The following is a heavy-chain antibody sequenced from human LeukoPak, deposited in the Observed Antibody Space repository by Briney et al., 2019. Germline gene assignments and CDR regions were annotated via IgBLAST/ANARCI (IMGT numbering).Heavy chain of an antibody. CDR2: IYYSGST. V-gene: IGHV4-31*03. Sequence: SETLSLTCTVSGGSISSGGYYWSWIRQHPGKGLEWIGYIYYSGSTYYNPSLKSRVTISVDTSKNQFSLKLSSVTAADTAVYYCARHFGFTMVRGRDTWFDPWGQGTLVTVSS. J-gene: IGHJ5*02. D-gene: IGHD3-10*01. CDR3: ARHFGFTMVRGRDTWFDP. CDR1: GGSISSGGYY.